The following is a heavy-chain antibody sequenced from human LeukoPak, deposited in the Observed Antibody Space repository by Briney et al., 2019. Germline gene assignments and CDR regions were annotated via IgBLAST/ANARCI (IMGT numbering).Heavy chain of an antibody. D-gene: IGHD3-22*01. CDR2: IYHSGSNK. J-gene: IGHJ3*02. CDR3: AREVYDSSGYQLKPYAFDI. V-gene: IGHV3-33*01. CDR1: GFTFSSYG. Sequence: PGKSLRLSCAASGFTFSSYGMHWVRQAPGKGLEWVAVIYHSGSNKYYADSVKGRFTISRDNSKNTLYLQMNSLRAEDTAVYYCAREVYDSSGYQLKPYAFDIWGQGTIVTVSA.